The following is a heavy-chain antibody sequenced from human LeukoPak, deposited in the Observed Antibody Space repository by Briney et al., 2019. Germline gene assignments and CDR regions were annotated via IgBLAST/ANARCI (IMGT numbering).Heavy chain of an antibody. CDR1: GYTFTSYD. V-gene: IGHV1-8*01. CDR3: ARGQPSTYCYDSSGYYSEDY. D-gene: IGHD3-22*01. CDR2: MNPDSGNT. J-gene: IGHJ4*02. Sequence: ASVKVSCKASGYTFTSYDINWVRQATGQGLEWMGWMNPDSGNTGYAQKFQGRVTMTRNTSISTAYMELSSLRSEDTAVYYCARGQPSTYCYDSSGYYSEDYWGQGTLVTVSS.